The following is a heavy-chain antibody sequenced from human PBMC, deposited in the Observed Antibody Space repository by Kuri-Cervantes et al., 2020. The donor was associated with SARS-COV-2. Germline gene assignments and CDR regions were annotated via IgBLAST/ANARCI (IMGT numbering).Heavy chain of an antibody. CDR3: AKDRISSGYYSDAFDI. J-gene: IGHJ3*02. D-gene: IGHD3-22*01. CDR1: GFTFSAYS. Sequence: ETLSLTCAASGFTFSAYSMNWVRQAPGKGLEWVSSIGSTGYYIYYADSVKGRFTISRDNAKNSLYLQMNSLRAEDTALYYCAKDRISSGYYSDAFDIWGQGTMVTVSS. V-gene: IGHV3-21*04. CDR2: IGSTGYYI.